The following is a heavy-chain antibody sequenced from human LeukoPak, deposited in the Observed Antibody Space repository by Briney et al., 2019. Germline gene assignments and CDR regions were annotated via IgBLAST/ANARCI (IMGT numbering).Heavy chain of an antibody. CDR2: IYYSGST. CDR1: GGSISSGDYY. D-gene: IGHD2/OR15-2a*01. V-gene: IGHV4-30-4*02. J-gene: IGHJ6*02. CDR3: ARDPVNYGMDV. Sequence: SETLSLTCTVSGGSISSGDYYWSWIRQPPGKGLEWIGYIYYSGSTYYNPSLKSRVTISVDTSKNQFSLKLSSVTAADTAVYYCARDPVNYGMDVWGQGTTVTVSS.